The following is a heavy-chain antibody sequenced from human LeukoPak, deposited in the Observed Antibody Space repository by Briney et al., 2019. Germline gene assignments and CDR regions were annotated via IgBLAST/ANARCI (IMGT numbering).Heavy chain of an antibody. Sequence: PGGSLRLSCAVSGFAFSSYAMSWVRQAPGKGLEWVSGISGSGGSEFYAGSVKGRFTTSRDNSKNTLYLQMHSLRAEDTAVYYCARRGPQGNTRGAFDIWGQGTMVTVSS. J-gene: IGHJ3*02. CDR3: ARRGPQGNTRGAFDI. V-gene: IGHV3-23*01. CDR1: GFAFSSYA. D-gene: IGHD2/OR15-2a*01. CDR2: ISGSGGSE.